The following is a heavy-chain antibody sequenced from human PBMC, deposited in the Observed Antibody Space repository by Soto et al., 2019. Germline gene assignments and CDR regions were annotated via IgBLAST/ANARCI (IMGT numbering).Heavy chain of an antibody. CDR1: GFTFSNAW. CDR2: IKSKSDGGTA. D-gene: IGHD3-16*01. CDR3: TTASPMYAANWYLGDHFDS. Sequence: GGSLRLSCTASGFTFSNAWMNWVRQAPGKGLEWVGRIKSKSDGGTADYAAPVKGRFTISSDDSSNTLYLQMSSLKTEDTAVYYCTTASPMYAANWYLGDHFDSWGQGTLVTVSS. J-gene: IGHJ4*02. V-gene: IGHV3-15*07.